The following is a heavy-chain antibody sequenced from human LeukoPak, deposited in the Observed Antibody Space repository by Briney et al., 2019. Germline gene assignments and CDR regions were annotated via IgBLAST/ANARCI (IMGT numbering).Heavy chain of an antibody. CDR1: GFTFGDYA. V-gene: IGHV3-49*04. Sequence: GGSLRLSCTASGFTFGDYAMSWVRQAPGKGLEWVGFIRSKAYGGTTEYAASVEGRFTISRDDSKSIAYLQMNSLKTEDTAVYYCTRAYDSSGYYRYFDYWGQGTLVTVSS. J-gene: IGHJ4*02. D-gene: IGHD3-22*01. CDR3: TRAYDSSGYYRYFDY. CDR2: IRSKAYGGTT.